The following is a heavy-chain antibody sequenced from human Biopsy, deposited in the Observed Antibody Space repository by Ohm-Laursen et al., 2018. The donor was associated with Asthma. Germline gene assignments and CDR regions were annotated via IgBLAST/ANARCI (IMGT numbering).Heavy chain of an antibody. CDR2: ISWNSGNI. V-gene: IGHV3-9*01. J-gene: IGHJ4*01. D-gene: IGHD3-22*01. Sequence: SLRLSCTASGFSFDDCAVHWVRQAPGKGLEWVSSISWNSGNIDYAVSVKGRFTISRDNAKNSLYLQMQSLRPEDTAFYYCAKSADYYDSTDYLDFWGRGTLVPVSS. CDR3: AKSADYYDSTDYLDF. CDR1: GFSFDDCA.